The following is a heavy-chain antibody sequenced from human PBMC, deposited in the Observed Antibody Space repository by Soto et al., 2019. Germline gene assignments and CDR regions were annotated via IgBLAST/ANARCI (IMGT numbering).Heavy chain of an antibody. J-gene: IGHJ4*02. CDR1: GYTFTSYA. CDR2: INAGNGNT. Sequence: GTSVKVSCKASGYTFTSYAMHWVRQAPGQRLEWMGWINAGNGNTKYSQKFQGRVTITRDTSASTAYMELSSLRSEDTAVYYCASGSRITIFGVVTRYFDYWGQGTLVTVSS. CDR3: ASGSRITIFGVVTRYFDY. V-gene: IGHV1-3*01. D-gene: IGHD3-3*01.